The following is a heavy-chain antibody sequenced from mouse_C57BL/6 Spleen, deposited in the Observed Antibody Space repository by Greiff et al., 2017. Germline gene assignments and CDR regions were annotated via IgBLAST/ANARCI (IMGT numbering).Heavy chain of an antibody. D-gene: IGHD2-4*01. V-gene: IGHV1-69*01. CDR1: GYTFTSYW. CDR3: EGGYEYDPAGLGY. J-gene: IGHJ3*01. Sequence: QVQLQQPGAELVMPGASVKLSCKASGYTFTSYWMPWVQQRPGQGLEWIGEIDPSDSYTNYNQKFKGKSTLTVDKSSSTAYMQLSSLTSEDAAGYYCEGGYEYDPAGLGYWGQGTLVT. CDR2: IDPSDSYT.